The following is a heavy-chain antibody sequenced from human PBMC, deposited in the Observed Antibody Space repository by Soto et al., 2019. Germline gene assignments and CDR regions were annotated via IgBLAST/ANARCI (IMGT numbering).Heavy chain of an antibody. Sequence: GASVKVSCKASGYTFTSYYMHWVRQAPGQGLEWMGIINPSGGSTSYAQKVQGRVTMTRDTSTSTVYMELSSLRSEDTAVYYCASFGEMATIEGPYYYYGMDVWGQGTTVTVSS. CDR3: ASFGEMATIEGPYYYYGMDV. D-gene: IGHD5-12*01. V-gene: IGHV1-46*01. CDR1: GYTFTSYY. CDR2: INPSGGST. J-gene: IGHJ6*02.